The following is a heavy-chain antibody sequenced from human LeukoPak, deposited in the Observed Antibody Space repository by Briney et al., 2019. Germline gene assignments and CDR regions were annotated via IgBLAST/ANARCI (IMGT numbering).Heavy chain of an antibody. D-gene: IGHD6-19*01. CDR2: ISAYNGNT. Sequence: ASVKVSCKASGYTFTSYGISWVRQAPGQGLEWMGWISAYNGNTNYAQRLQGRVTMTTDTSTSTAYMELRSLRSDDTAVYYCARVYSSGWYNDYWGQGALVTVSS. J-gene: IGHJ4*02. CDR3: ARVYSSGWYNDY. CDR1: GYTFTSYG. V-gene: IGHV1-18*01.